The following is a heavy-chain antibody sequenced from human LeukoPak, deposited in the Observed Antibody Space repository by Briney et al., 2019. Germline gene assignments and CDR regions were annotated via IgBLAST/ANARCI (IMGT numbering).Heavy chain of an antibody. V-gene: IGHV1-2*02. CDR2: INPNSGGT. CDR1: GYTFTGYY. D-gene: IGHD3-3*01. Sequence: ASVTVSCKASGYTFTGYYMHWVRQAPGQGLEWMGWINPNSGGTNYAQKFQGRVTMTRDTSISTAYMELSRLRSDDTAVYYCARTNDFWSGSGFDIWGQGTMVTVSS. CDR3: ARTNDFWSGSGFDI. J-gene: IGHJ3*02.